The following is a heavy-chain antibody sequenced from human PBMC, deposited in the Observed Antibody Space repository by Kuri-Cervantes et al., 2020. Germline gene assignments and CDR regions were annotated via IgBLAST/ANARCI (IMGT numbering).Heavy chain of an antibody. J-gene: IGHJ5*02. Sequence: LSLTCAASGFTFSSYWMSWVRQAPGKGLEWVANINQDGSKKYYVDPVKGRFTISRDNAKNSLYLKMNSLRAEDTAVYYCARARVVLWFGELSFDFSCPSNGFDPWGQGTLVTVSS. CDR2: INQDGSKK. CDR3: ARARVVLWFGELSFDFSCPSNGFDP. V-gene: IGHV3-7*01. D-gene: IGHD3-10*01. CDR1: GFTFSSYW.